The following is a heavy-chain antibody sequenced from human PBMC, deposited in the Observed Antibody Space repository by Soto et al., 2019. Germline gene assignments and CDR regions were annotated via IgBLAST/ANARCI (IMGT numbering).Heavy chain of an antibody. CDR1: GFTFSSYG. D-gene: IGHD4-17*01. V-gene: IGHV3-30*18. Sequence: GGSLRLSCAASGFTFSSYGMHWVRQAPGKGLEWVAVISYDGSNKYYADSVKGRFTISRDNSKNTLYLQMNSLRAEDTAVYYCAKDAGDYADYYYYGMDVWGQGTTVTVSS. CDR3: AKDAGDYADYYYYGMDV. J-gene: IGHJ6*02. CDR2: ISYDGSNK.